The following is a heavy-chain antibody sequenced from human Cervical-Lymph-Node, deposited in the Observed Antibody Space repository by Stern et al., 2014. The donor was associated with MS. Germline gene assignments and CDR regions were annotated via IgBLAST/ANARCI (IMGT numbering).Heavy chain of an antibody. D-gene: IGHD1-7*01. CDR1: GFTFRYYG. V-gene: IGHV3-33*01. Sequence: QLVESGGGVVQPGRSLGLSCAASGFTFRYYGMPWVRQAPGQGLEWLRVIVYDGNEKYYAVSVKGRFTISRDNSKNTLFLQMSSLTAEDTALYYCARGNWNYEGMGYWGQGTLVTVSS. J-gene: IGHJ4*02. CDR2: IVYDGNEK. CDR3: ARGNWNYEGMGY.